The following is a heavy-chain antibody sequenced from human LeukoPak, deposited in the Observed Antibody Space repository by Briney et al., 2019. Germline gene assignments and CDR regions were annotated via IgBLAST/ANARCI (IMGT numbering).Heavy chain of an antibody. J-gene: IGHJ3*02. Sequence: SQTLSLTCAMSGDSVSSNSAAWNWIRQSPSRGLEWLGRTYYRSKWYNDYAVSVKSRITINPDTSKNQFSLQLNSVTPEDTAVYYCARDTLSYCGGDCEHKGSDAFDIWGQGTMVTVSS. CDR2: TYYRSKWYN. D-gene: IGHD2-21*02. CDR3: ARDTLSYCGGDCEHKGSDAFDI. V-gene: IGHV6-1*01. CDR1: GDSVSSNSAA.